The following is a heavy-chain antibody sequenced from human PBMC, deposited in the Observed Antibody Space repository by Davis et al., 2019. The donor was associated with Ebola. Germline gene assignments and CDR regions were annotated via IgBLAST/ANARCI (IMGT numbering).Heavy chain of an antibody. CDR1: GGTFSGSA. V-gene: IGHV1-69*13. CDR2: IVPVFNTA. J-gene: IGHJ6*03. D-gene: IGHD6-13*01. CDR3: AKTARAAGRMIEENRVYKFYYMDV. Sequence: SVQVSCKASGGTFSGSAISWVRQAPGQGLEWMGGIVPVFNTANYAQKFQGRVTITADEFPTTAYMELSGLRSEDTAVYYCAKTARAAGRMIEENRVYKFYYMDVWGKGTKVTVSS.